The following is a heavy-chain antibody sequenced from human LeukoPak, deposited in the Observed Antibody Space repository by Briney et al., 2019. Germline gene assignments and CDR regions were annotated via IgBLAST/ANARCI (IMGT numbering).Heavy chain of an antibody. CDR3: AGRYYDYVWGSYRSFDP. Sequence: GGSLRLSCAASGFTFSDYYMSWIRQAPGKGLEWVSYISSSGSTIYYADSVKGRFTISRDNAKNSLYLQMNSLRAEDTAVYYCAGRYYDYVWGSYRSFDPWGQGTLVTVSS. J-gene: IGHJ5*02. D-gene: IGHD3-16*02. CDR1: GFTFSDYY. CDR2: ISSSGSTI. V-gene: IGHV3-11*01.